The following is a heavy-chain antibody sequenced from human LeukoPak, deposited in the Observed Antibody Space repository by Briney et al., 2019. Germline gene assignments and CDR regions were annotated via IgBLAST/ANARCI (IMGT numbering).Heavy chain of an antibody. CDR3: AKGGGYGDYPPYFDY. J-gene: IGHJ4*02. Sequence: GGSLRLSCAASGFTFDDYAMHWVRQAPGKGLEWVSGISWNSGSIGYADSVKGRFTISRDNAKNSLYLQMNSLRAEDMALYYCAKGGGYGDYPPYFDYWGQGTLVTVSS. V-gene: IGHV3-9*03. CDR1: GFTFDDYA. D-gene: IGHD4-17*01. CDR2: ISWNSGSI.